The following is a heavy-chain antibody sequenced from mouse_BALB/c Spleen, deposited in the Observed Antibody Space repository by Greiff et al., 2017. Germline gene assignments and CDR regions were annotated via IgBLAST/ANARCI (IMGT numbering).Heavy chain of an antibody. CDR2: IHPSDSET. J-gene: IGHJ1*01. CDR1: GYSFTSYC. D-gene: IGHD1-1*02. Sequence: QVQLQQPGAELVRPGASVKLSCKASGYSFTSYCMNWVKQRPGQGLEWIGMIHPSDSETRLNPKLKDKATLTVDKSSSTAYMQLSSPTSEDAAVYYCARYDDGSQDEYFDVWGAGTTVTVSS. V-gene: IGHV1-74*01. CDR3: ARYDDGSQDEYFDV.